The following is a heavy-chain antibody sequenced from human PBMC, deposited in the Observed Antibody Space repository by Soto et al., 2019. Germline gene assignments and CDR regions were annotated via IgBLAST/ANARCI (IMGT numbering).Heavy chain of an antibody. CDR1: GYTFTGYY. J-gene: IGHJ3*02. CDR2: INPNSGGT. V-gene: IGHV1-2*04. D-gene: IGHD5-12*01. Sequence: ASVKVSCKASGYTFTGYYMHWVRQAPGQGLEWMGWINPNSGGTNYAQKFQGWVTMTRDTSISTAYMELSRLRSDDTAVYYCARGGGDGYNYPRNDAFDIWGQGTMVTV. CDR3: ARGGGDGYNYPRNDAFDI.